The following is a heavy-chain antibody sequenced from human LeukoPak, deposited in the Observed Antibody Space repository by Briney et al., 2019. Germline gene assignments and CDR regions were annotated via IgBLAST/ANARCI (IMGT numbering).Heavy chain of an antibody. D-gene: IGHD2-15*01. V-gene: IGHV3-48*04. J-gene: IGHJ4*02. CDR2: ISSSGTII. Sequence: PGGSLRLSCAASGFTFSSYGMHWVRQAPGKGLEWVSYISSSGTIIYYTDSVKGRFTTSRDNAKNSLYLQMNSLRAEDTAVYYCANSRPRGAPYYFDYWGQGTLVTVSS. CDR1: GFTFSSYG. CDR3: ANSRPRGAPYYFDY.